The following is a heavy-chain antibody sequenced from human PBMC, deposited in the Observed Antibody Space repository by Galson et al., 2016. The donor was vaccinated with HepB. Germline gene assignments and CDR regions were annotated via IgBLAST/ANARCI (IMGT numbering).Heavy chain of an antibody. V-gene: IGHV5-51*01. CDR2: IYPDDSDT. CDR1: TSSFNTYW. D-gene: IGHD3/OR15-3a*01. Sequence: QSGAEVTKPGESLKISCKGSTSSFNTYWIGWARQLPGKGLEWMGIIYPDDSDTRYSPSFRGQVTISADKSITTAYLQWSSLKASDTAMYYCARRTRGVAGTGFDYWGQGTQVTVSS. J-gene: IGHJ4*02. CDR3: ARRTRGVAGTGFDY.